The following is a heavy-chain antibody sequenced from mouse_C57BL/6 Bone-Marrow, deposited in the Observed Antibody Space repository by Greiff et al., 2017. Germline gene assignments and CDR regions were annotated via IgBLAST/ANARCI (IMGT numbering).Heavy chain of an antibody. CDR1: GFTFSDYG. D-gene: IGHD2-4*01. J-gene: IGHJ3*01. Sequence: DVKLVESGGGLVKPGGSLKLSCAASGFTFSDYGMHWVRQAPEKGLEWVAYISSGSSTIYYADTVKGRFTISRDNAKNTLFLQMTSLRSDDTAMYYCARHYYDYDEGFAYWGQGTLVTVSA. CDR3: ARHYYDYDEGFAY. V-gene: IGHV5-17*01. CDR2: ISSGSSTI.